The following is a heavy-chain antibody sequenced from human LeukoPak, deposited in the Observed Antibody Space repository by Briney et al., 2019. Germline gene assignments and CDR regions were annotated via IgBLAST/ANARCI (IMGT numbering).Heavy chain of an antibody. CDR1: GGSISSYY. J-gene: IGHJ3*02. V-gene: IGHV4-4*07. Sequence: PSETLSLTCTVSGGSISSYYWSWIRQPAGQGLEWIGRIYTSGSTNSNPALKSRVTISVDTSKNQFSLKLSSVTAADTAVYYCARAGATVTRDAFDIWGQGTMVTVSS. CDR2: IYTSGST. D-gene: IGHD4-17*01. CDR3: ARAGATVTRDAFDI.